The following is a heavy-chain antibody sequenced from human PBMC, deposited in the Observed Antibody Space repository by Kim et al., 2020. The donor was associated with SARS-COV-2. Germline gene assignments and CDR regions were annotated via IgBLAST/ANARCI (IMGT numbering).Heavy chain of an antibody. J-gene: IGHJ4*01. CDR2: INQDGTKK. Sequence: GGSLRLSCVASGFSFRTYWMTWVRQAPGKGLEWVANINQDGTKKNYGDSVKGRFTISRDNAKNSLFVQLNSLRVEDTAVYYCAKEHWGPEYWGHGTLVTV. D-gene: IGHD7-27*01. CDR3: AKEHWGPEY. CDR1: GFSFRTYW. V-gene: IGHV3-7*01.